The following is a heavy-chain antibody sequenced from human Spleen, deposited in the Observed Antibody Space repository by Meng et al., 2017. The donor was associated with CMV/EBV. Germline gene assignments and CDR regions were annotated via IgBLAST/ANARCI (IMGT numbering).Heavy chain of an antibody. CDR3: ARACAAVTTNFDF. J-gene: IGHJ4*02. D-gene: IGHD4-17*01. CDR1: GYILGIFG. Sequence: QVNRVQSGAEGRKPGYSGKVSCKASGYILGIFGITWVRQSPGQGLEWVGWIGTHNGNTNYAQKDQRRVTMTTDTPTSTAYMEMRTLRSDDSAVYYCARACAAVTTNFDFWGQGTLVTVSS. V-gene: IGHV1-18*01. CDR2: IGTHNGNT.